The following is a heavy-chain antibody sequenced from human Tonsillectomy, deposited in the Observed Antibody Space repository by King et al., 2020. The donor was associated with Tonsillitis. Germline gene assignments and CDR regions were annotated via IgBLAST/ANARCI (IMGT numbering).Heavy chain of an antibody. CDR3: ARDRGRDGYHWSAFDI. J-gene: IGHJ3*02. Sequence: QLVQSGAEVKKPGSSVKVSCKAAGGTFSRYALSWVRQAPGQGLEWMGGIIPVLGIVNYAQKFQDRITITADESTTTANMELSSLRSDDTAVYYCARDRGRDGYHWSAFDIWGQGTVVTVSS. D-gene: IGHD5-24*01. CDR1: GGTFSRYA. CDR2: IIPVLGIV. V-gene: IGHV1-69*01.